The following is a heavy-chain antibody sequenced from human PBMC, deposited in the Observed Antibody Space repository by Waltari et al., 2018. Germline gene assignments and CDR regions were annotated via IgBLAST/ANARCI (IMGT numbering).Heavy chain of an antibody. CDR1: GFPFSSYS. Sequence: EVQLVESGGGLVKPGGSLSLPCAASGFPFSSYSMTWVRQATGKGLEWVSSISSSSSYIYYADSVKGRFTISRDNAKNSLYLQMNSLRAEDTAVYYCARLRGYSGYDGFDYWGQGTLVTVSS. CDR3: ARLRGYSGYDGFDY. V-gene: IGHV3-21*01. J-gene: IGHJ4*02. CDR2: ISSSSSYI. D-gene: IGHD5-12*01.